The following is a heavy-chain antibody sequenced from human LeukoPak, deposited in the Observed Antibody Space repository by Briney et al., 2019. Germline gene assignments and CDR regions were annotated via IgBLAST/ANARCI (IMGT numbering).Heavy chain of an antibody. CDR1: GFTFSSYG. D-gene: IGHD1-26*01. V-gene: IGHV3-30*02. CDR3: AKDGPWELLGYFDY. CDR2: IRYDGSNK. J-gene: IGHJ4*02. Sequence: PGGSLRLSCAASGFTFSSYGMHWVRQAPGKGLEWVAFIRYDGSNKYYADPVKGRFTISRDNSKNTLYLQMNSLRAEDTAVYYCAKDGPWELLGYFDYWGQGTLVTVSS.